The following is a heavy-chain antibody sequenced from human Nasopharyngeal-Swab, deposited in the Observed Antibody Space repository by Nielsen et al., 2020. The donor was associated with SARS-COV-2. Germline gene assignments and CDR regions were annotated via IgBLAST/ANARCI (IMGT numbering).Heavy chain of an antibody. J-gene: IGHJ6*02. V-gene: IGHV4-59*01. D-gene: IGHD6-13*01. CDR2: IYYSGST. Sequence: SETLSLTCTVSGGSISSYYWSWIRQPPGKGLEWIGYIYYSGSTNYNPSLKSRVTISVDTSKNQFSLKLSSVTAADTAVYYCARVGGIPGGYSSSWGYYYGTDVWGQGTTVTVSS. CDR3: ARVGGIPGGYSSSWGYYYGTDV. CDR1: GGSISSYY.